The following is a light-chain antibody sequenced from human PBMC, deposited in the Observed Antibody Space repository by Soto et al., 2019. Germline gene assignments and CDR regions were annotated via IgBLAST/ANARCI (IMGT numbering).Light chain of an antibody. J-gene: IGKJ1*01. CDR3: QHTFNSPPWT. V-gene: IGKV2-28*01. CDR2: GAS. CDR1: LSLLHTNGYNY. Sequence: DIVMTQSTLSLPVTLGEPASISCRSSLSLLHTNGYNYLNWYQQKPGKAPRVLISGASNLQSGVPSRFSGSGSGTDFTLTISSLQSEDFASYFCQHTFNSPPWTFCQGTMVDI.